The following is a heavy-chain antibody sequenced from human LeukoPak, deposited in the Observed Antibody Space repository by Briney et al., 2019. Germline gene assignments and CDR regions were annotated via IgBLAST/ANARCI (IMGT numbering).Heavy chain of an antibody. V-gene: IGHV4-4*07. CDR2: IHSSGST. Sequence: SETLSLTCTVSGGSTSNYFCTWLRQSAGKGLEWIGRIHSSGSTNYNPSLKSRVSMSVDTSKNQFSLKLSSVTAADTAVYYCARDPEGHGYYFDYWGQGALVTVSS. CDR3: ARDPEGHGYYFDY. CDR1: GGSTSNYF. J-gene: IGHJ4*02. D-gene: IGHD3-3*01.